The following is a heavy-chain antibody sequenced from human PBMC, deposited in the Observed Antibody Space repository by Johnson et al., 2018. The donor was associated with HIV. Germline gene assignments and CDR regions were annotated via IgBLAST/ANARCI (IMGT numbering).Heavy chain of an antibody. CDR2: ISGSTI. J-gene: IGHJ3*02. V-gene: IGHV3-23*04. Sequence: VQLVESGGGLVQPGGSLRLSCAASGFTFSSYAMSWVRQAPGKGLEWVSAISGSTIYHADSVKGRFTISRDNPKNTVYLQMSSLRVEDTAVYYCARVPEGDDDAFDIWGQGTMVTVSS. CDR3: ARVPEGDDDAFDI. CDR1: GFTFSSYA. D-gene: IGHD2-21*01.